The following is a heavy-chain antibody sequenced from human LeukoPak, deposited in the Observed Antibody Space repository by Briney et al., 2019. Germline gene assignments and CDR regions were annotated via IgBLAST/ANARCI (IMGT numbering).Heavy chain of an antibody. CDR2: IYYSGST. D-gene: IGHD3-10*01. V-gene: IGHV4-59*11. CDR1: GGSISRHY. CDR3: ATIWFGELPMDEPEAFDF. J-gene: IGHJ3*01. Sequence: PSETLSLTCTVSGGSISRHYWSWIRQAPGKGLEWIGYIYYSGSTNYNPSLKSRVTISVDTSKNQFSLKLRSVTAADTAMYYCATIWFGELPMDEPEAFDFWGQGTMVTVSS.